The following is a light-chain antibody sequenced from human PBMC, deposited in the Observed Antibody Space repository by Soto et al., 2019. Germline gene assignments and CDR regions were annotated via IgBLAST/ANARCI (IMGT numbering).Light chain of an antibody. CDR3: QHRGEGPRT. CDR2: GAS. Sequence: EIVLTQSPAPLSLSPGERATLSCRASQSVSNYLAWYQQKPGQAHRLLIYGASNRATGIPGRFSGSGSGTDFTLTISSLEPEDSAVYYCQHRGEGPRTFGQGTKVEIK. CDR1: QSVSNY. V-gene: IGKV3-11*01. J-gene: IGKJ2*01.